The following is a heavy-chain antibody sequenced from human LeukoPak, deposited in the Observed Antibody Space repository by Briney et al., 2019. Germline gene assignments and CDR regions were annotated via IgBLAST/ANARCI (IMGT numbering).Heavy chain of an antibody. D-gene: IGHD2-21*02. V-gene: IGHV4-59*01. CDR3: ARSFDVTFGFDY. CDR2: IYYSGST. Sequence: PSETLSLTCTVSGGSISSYYWGWIRQPPGKGLEWIGYIYYSGSTNYNPSLKSRVTISVDTSKNQFSLRLTSVTAADTAVYYCARSFDVTFGFDYWGQGTLVTVSS. CDR1: GGSISSYY. J-gene: IGHJ4*02.